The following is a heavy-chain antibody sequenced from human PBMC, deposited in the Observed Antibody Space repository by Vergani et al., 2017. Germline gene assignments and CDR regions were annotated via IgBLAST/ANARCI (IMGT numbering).Heavy chain of an antibody. CDR3: AKDTGVASAGTIDY. V-gene: IGHV3-9*01. Sequence: EVQLVESGGGLVKPGGSLRLSCAASGFTFSSYSMNWVRQAPGKGLEWVSGISWNSGSVGYADSVKGRFTISRDNAKNSLYLQMNSLRAEDTALYYCAKDTGVASAGTIDYWGQGTLVTVSS. D-gene: IGHD6-13*01. J-gene: IGHJ4*02. CDR2: ISWNSGSV. CDR1: GFTFSSYS.